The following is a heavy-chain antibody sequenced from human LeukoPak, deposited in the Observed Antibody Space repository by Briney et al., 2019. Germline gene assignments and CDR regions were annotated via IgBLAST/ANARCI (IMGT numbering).Heavy chain of an antibody. D-gene: IGHD1-26*01. CDR1: GGSISSYY. V-gene: IGHV4-59*01. J-gene: IGHJ4*02. CDR2: IYYSGSN. CDR3: ARTKWELPSFDY. Sequence: SETLSLTCTVSGGSISSYYWSWIRQPPGKGLEWVGYIYYSGSNNYNPSLKRRVTISVDTSKNQFSLKLSSVTAADTAVYYCARTKWELPSFDYWGQGTLVTVSS.